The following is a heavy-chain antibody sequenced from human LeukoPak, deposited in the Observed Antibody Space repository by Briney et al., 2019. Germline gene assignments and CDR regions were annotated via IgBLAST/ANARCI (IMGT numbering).Heavy chain of an antibody. J-gene: IGHJ4*02. CDR2: MNPNSGNT. Sequence: GASVKVSCKASGYSFTNHDINWVRQATGQGLEWMGWMNPNSGNTGYAQKFQGRVTMTRNTSISTAYMELSSLRSEDTAVYYCARGPRNGVTPPGYWGQGTLVTVSS. V-gene: IGHV1-8*02. CDR1: GYSFTNHD. D-gene: IGHD1-14*01. CDR3: ARGPRNGVTPPGY.